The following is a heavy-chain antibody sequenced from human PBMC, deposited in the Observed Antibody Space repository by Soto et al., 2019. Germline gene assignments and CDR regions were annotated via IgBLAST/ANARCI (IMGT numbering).Heavy chain of an antibody. D-gene: IGHD6-6*01. Sequence: QVQLVQSGAEVKKPGASVEVSCKASGYTFTGYFIHWVRQAPGQGLEWMGWINPNSGVTNYAQKFQGRVTLTRDTSISTAYMELSRLRSDDTALYYCARSLSTIAARPDYWGQGPMVTVSS. J-gene: IGHJ4*02. CDR1: GYTFTGYF. CDR2: INPNSGVT. CDR3: ARSLSTIAARPDY. V-gene: IGHV1-2*02.